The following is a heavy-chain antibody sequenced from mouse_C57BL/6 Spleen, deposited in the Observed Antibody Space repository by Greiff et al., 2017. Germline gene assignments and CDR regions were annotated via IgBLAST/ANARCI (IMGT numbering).Heavy chain of an antibody. D-gene: IGHD4-1*02. Sequence: VQLQQPGAELVKPGASVKMSCKASGYTFTSYWITWVKQRPGQGLEWIGDIYPGSGSTNYNEKFKSKATLTVDTSSSTAYMQLSSLTSEDSAVYYCARKSPTGPWFAYWGQGTLVTVSA. J-gene: IGHJ3*01. CDR3: ARKSPTGPWFAY. CDR2: IYPGSGST. CDR1: GYTFTSYW. V-gene: IGHV1-55*01.